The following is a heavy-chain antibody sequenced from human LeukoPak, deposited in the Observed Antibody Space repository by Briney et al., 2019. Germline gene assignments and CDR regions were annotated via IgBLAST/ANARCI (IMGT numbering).Heavy chain of an antibody. J-gene: IGHJ4*02. CDR2: IYPGDSDT. CDR3: ASGYYYDSSGYSTWASLDY. V-gene: IGHV5-51*01. CDR1: GYSFTSYW. Sequence: GESLKISCKGSGYSFTSYWIGWVRQMPGKGLEWMGIIYPGDSDTRYSPSFQGQVTISADKSISTAYLQWSSLKASDTAMYYCASGYYYDSSGYSTWASLDYWGQGTLVTVSS. D-gene: IGHD3-22*01.